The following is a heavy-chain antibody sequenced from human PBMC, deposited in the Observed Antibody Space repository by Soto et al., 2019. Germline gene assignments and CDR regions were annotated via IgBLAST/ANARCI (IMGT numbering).Heavy chain of an antibody. V-gene: IGHV3-30-3*01. CDR3: ARESEDLTSNFDY. J-gene: IGHJ4*02. CDR2: TSYDGSNK. CDR1: GCTFSSYA. Sequence: GSLLLSCVSSGCTFSSYALHWVRQAPGKGLEWVAVTSYDGSNKYYGDSMKGRFTISRDNAKNSLYLEMNSLRAEDTAVYYCARESEDLTSNFDYWGQGTLVTVSS.